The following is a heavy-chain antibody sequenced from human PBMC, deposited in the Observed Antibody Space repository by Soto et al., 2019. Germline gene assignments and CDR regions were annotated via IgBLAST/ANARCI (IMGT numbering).Heavy chain of an antibody. CDR2: IYHSGST. CDR1: GGSISSGGYS. J-gene: IGHJ5*02. Sequence: SSETLSLTCAVSGGSISSGGYSWSWIRQPPGKGLEWIGYIYHSGSTYYNPSLKSRVTISVDRSKNQFSLKLSSVTAADTAVYYCARCTVTTAGWFDPWGQGTLVTSPQ. CDR3: ARCTVTTAGWFDP. D-gene: IGHD4-17*01. V-gene: IGHV4-30-2*01.